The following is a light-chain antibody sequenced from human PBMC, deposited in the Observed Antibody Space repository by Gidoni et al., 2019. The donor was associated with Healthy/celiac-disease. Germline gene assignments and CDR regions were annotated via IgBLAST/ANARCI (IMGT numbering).Light chain of an antibody. Sequence: DIQLTQSPSFLSASVGDRVTITCRASQGISSYLAWYQQKPGKAPKLLIYAASTLQSGVPSRFSCSGSGTEFTLTISSLQPEDFATYYCQQLNSYPFTFGGGTKVVIK. V-gene: IGKV1-9*01. CDR2: AAS. CDR1: QGISSY. CDR3: QQLNSYPFT. J-gene: IGKJ4*01.